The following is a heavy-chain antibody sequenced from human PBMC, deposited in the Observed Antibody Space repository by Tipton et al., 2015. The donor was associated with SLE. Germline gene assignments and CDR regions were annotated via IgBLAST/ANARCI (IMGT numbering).Heavy chain of an antibody. CDR1: GGSINDSGFY. CDR2: IYYSGSP. Sequence: PGLVKPSETLSLTCTVSGGSINDSGFYWGWVRQPPGKGLEYIGSIYYSGSPYYNPSLKSRVTISLDTSKNQFSRKLSSVTAADTAVYYCARRGVGATYWYFDLWGRGTLVTVSS. D-gene: IGHD1-26*01. CDR3: ARRGVGATYWYFDL. V-gene: IGHV4-39*01. J-gene: IGHJ2*01.